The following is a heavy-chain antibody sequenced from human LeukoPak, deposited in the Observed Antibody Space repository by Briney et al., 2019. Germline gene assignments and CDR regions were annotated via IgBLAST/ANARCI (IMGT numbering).Heavy chain of an antibody. V-gene: IGHV4-30-2*01. D-gene: IGHD3-22*01. CDR2: IYHSGST. J-gene: IGHJ3*02. CDR3: ARASSGYSDAFDI. CDR1: GGSISSGDYY. Sequence: SETLSLTRTVSGGSISSGDYYWSWIRQPPGKGLEWIGYIYHSGSTYYNPSLKSRVTISVDRSKNQFSLKLSSVTAADTAVYYCARASSGYSDAFDIWGQGTMVTVSS.